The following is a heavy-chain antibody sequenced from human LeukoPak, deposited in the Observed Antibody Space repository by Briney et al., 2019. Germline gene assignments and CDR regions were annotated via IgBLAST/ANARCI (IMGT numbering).Heavy chain of an antibody. CDR3: ARETKRFGELLGGWQYYFDY. CDR2: ISSSGNYI. J-gene: IGHJ4*02. Sequence: GGSLRLSCAASGLTFSSYAMSWVRQAPGKGLEWVSSISSSGNYIYYADSLKGRFTISRDNAKNSLYLQMNSLRAEDTAVYYCARETKRFGELLGGWQYYFDYWGQGTLVTVSS. D-gene: IGHD3-10*01. CDR1: GLTFSSYA. V-gene: IGHV3-21*01.